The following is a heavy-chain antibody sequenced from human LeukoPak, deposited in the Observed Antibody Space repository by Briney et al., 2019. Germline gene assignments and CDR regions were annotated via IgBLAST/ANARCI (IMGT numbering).Heavy chain of an antibody. CDR1: GGTFSSYA. CDR2: IIPIFGTA. J-gene: IGHJ4*02. V-gene: IGHV1-69*05. Sequence: SVKVSCKASGGTFSSYAISWVRQAPGPGLEWMGGIIPIFGTANYAQQFQGRVTITTDESTSTAYMELRSLRSEDTDVYYCARGYDYVWGSYRAPFDYWGQGTLVTVSS. CDR3: ARGYDYVWGSYRAPFDY. D-gene: IGHD3-16*02.